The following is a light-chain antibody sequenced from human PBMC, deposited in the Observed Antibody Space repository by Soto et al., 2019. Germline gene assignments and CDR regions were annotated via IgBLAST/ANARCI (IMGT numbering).Light chain of an antibody. CDR3: QSYDSSLSGHVV. CDR2: GNS. Sequence: QSVLTQPPSVSGAPGPRVTISCTGRSSNIGAGYDVHWYQQLPGTAPKLLISGNSNRPSGVPDRFSGSKSGTSASLAITGLQAEDEADYYCQSYDSSLSGHVVFGGGTKLTVL. J-gene: IGLJ2*01. CDR1: SSNIGAGYD. V-gene: IGLV1-40*01.